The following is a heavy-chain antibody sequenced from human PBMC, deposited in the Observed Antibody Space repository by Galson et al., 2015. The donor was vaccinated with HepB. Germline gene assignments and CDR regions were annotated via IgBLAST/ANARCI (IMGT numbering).Heavy chain of an antibody. CDR1: GFTFSNYA. CDR3: AKETYCSGGTCD. D-gene: IGHD2-15*01. Sequence: LRLSCATSGFTFSNYAMTWVRQAPGKGLEWVSAISGSGGSTYYADSVKGRFTISRDNSKNTLYLHMNSLRAEDTAVYYCAKETYCSGGTCDWGQGTLVTVSS. CDR2: ISGSGGST. J-gene: IGHJ4*02. V-gene: IGHV3-23*01.